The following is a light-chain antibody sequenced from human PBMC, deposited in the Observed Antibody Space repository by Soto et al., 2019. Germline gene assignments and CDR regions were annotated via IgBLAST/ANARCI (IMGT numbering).Light chain of an antibody. V-gene: IGKV1-9*01. CDR2: EAS. CDR1: QGINSY. J-gene: IGKJ4*01. CDR3: QQSRSYPST. Sequence: QFTQTPSFLSAYVRARVTITCRASQGINSYLAWYQQKPGKVPHLLIYEASILQSGVPSRFSGSGSGTDGNLNISSLQAEDGETYYGQQSRSYPSTFGGGTKVDIK.